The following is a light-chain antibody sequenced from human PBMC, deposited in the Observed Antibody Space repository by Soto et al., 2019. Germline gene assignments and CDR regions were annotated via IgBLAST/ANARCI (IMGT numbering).Light chain of an antibody. V-gene: IGLV1-47*01. CDR2: KNN. J-gene: IGLJ1*01. CDR3: LACDASLMGYV. Sequence: QSVLTQPPSASGTPGLRVTISCSGSTSNIASNFVYWYQQLPGTAPKLLIFKNNLRPSGVPDRFSGSKSGASSSLAVIRLRLEDEADYYCLACDASLMGYVFGAGTKLTVL. CDR1: TSNIASNF.